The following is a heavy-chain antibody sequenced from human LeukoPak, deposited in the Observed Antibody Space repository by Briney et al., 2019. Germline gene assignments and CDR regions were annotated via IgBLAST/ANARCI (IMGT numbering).Heavy chain of an antibody. V-gene: IGHV4-34*01. CDR2: INHSGST. D-gene: IGHD6-19*01. CDR1: GGSFSGYY. J-gene: IGHJ4*02. Sequence: PSETLSLTCAVYGGSFSGYYWSWIRQPPGKGLEWIGEINHSGSTNYNPSLKSRVTISVDTSKNQFSLKLSSVTAADTAVYYCARGGRIAVAHADFDYWGQGTLVTVSS. CDR3: ARGGRIAVAHADFDY.